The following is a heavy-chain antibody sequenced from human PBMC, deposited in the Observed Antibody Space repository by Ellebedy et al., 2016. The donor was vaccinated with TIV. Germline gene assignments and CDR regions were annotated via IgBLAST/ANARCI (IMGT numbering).Heavy chain of an antibody. CDR3: ARGALAILGVVTGYYGLDV. V-gene: IGHV4-34*01. CDR1: GGSFSGNY. D-gene: IGHD3-3*01. J-gene: IGHJ6*02. CDR2: INDRGST. Sequence: MPSEILSLTCAVYGGSFSGNYWSWIRQPPGKGLEWIGEINDRGSTNYNPSLKSRVTISVDTSKNQFSLKLTSVSAADKAVYYCARGALAILGVVTGYYGLDVWGQGTTVTVSS.